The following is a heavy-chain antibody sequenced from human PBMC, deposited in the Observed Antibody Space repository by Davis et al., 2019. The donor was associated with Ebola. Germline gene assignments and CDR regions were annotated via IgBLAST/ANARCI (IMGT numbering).Heavy chain of an antibody. Sequence: GGSLRLSCAASGFTFSDYYMSWIRQAPGKGLEWVSYISSSGSTIYYADSVKGRFTISRDDAKNSLFLQMDSLRAEDTAVYYCVRGPNYGSRTDFFDSWGQGTLVTVSA. D-gene: IGHD2-15*01. J-gene: IGHJ4*02. CDR3: VRGPNYGSRTDFFDS. CDR2: ISSSGSTI. V-gene: IGHV3-11*04. CDR1: GFTFSDYY.